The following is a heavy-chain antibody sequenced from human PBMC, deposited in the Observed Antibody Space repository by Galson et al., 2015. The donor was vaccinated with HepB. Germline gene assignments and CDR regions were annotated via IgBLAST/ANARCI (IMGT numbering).Heavy chain of an antibody. J-gene: IGHJ6*02. V-gene: IGHV1-46*01. Sequence: SVKVSCKASGYTFTSYYMHWVRQAPGQGLEWMGIINPSGGSTSYAQKFQGRVTMTRDTSTSTVYMELSSLRSEDTAVYYCARDPIQQTYYYGMDVWGQGTTVTVSS. CDR2: INPSGGST. CDR3: ARDPIQQTYYYGMDV. CDR1: GYTFTSYY. D-gene: IGHD5-18*01.